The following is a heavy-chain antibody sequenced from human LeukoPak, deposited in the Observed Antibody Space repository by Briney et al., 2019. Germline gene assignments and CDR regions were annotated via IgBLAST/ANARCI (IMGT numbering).Heavy chain of an antibody. D-gene: IGHD2-15*01. CDR3: ASPYCSGGTCYAHDAFDI. J-gene: IGHJ3*02. CDR2: ISVYNGNT. CDR1: GYTFTSYG. Sequence: ASVKASCKASGYTFTSYGISWVRQAPGQGLEWMGWISVYNGNTNYAQKLQGRVTMTTDTSTSTAYMELRSLRSDDTAVYYCASPYCSGGTCYAHDAFDIWGQGTMVTVSS. V-gene: IGHV1-18*01.